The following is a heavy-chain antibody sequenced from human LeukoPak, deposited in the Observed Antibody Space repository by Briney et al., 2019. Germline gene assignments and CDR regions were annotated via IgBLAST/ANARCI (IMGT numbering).Heavy chain of an antibody. CDR1: GFTFSSYW. CDR3: AREWVLEPLDY. J-gene: IGHJ4*02. Sequence: GGSLRLSCAASGFTFSSYWMSWVRQAPGKGLEWVANIKQDGSEKYYVDSVKGRSTISRDNAKNSLYLQMNSLRAEDTAVYYCAREWVLEPLDYWGQGTLVTVSS. V-gene: IGHV3-7*01. D-gene: IGHD1-26*01. CDR2: IKQDGSEK.